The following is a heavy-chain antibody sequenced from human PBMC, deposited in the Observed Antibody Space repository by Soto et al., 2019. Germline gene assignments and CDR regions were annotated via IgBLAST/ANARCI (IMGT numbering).Heavy chain of an antibody. CDR2: ISGSGGST. V-gene: IGHV3-23*01. CDR1: GFTFSSYS. Sequence: GGSLXLSCAASGFTFSSYSMSWVRQAPGKGLEWVSAISGSGGSTYYADSVKGRFTISRDNSKNTLYLQMNSLRAEDTAVYYCAKLAPVLGGVSGPYFDYWGQGTLVTVSS. D-gene: IGHD1-26*01. J-gene: IGHJ4*02. CDR3: AKLAPVLGGVSGPYFDY.